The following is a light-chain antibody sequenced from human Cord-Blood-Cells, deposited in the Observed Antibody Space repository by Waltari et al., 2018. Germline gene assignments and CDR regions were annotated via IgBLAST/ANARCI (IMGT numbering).Light chain of an antibody. V-gene: IGKV1-39*01. CDR1: QSISSY. CDR3: QQSYSTPPLS. J-gene: IGKJ2*03. Sequence: DIQMTQSPSSLSASVGDRVTITCRASQSISSYLNWYHQKPGKAPKLLIYAASSLQSGVPSRFSGSGSGTDFTLTISSLQPEDFATYYCQQSYSTPPLSFGQGTKLEIK. CDR2: AAS.